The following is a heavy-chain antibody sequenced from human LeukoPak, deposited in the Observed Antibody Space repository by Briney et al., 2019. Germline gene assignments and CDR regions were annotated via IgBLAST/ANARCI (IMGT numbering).Heavy chain of an antibody. V-gene: IGHV3-64D*06. CDR2: VSSYGDST. Sequence: PGGSLRLSCSVSGFTFSDYTMHWVRQAPGKGLEYVSAVSSYGDSTNYADSVKGRFTISRDNSKNTLYLQMSGLRPEDTAVYYCARGWSIVVVTAPGVDAFDIWGQGTMVTVSS. J-gene: IGHJ3*02. D-gene: IGHD2-21*02. CDR1: GFTFSDYT. CDR3: ARGWSIVVVTAPGVDAFDI.